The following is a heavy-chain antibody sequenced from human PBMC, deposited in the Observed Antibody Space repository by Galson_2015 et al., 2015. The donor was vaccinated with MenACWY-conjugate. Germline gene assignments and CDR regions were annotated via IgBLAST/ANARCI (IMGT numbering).Heavy chain of an antibody. J-gene: IGHJ6*03. D-gene: IGHD4-23*01. CDR1: GFSLSTGGMC. CDR2: IDWEDDK. V-gene: IGHV2-70*01. CDR3: ARTTNGNYFYYYYMDV. Sequence: PALVTPTQTLTLTCSFSGFSLSTGGMCVSWIRQPPGKALEWLALIDWEDDKYYSTFLKTRLTISKDTSKNQVVLTMTNMDPMDTATYYCARTTNGNYFYYYYMDVWGKGTTVTVSS.